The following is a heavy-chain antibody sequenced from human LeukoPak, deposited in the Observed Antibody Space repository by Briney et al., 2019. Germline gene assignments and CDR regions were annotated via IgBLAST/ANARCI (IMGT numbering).Heavy chain of an antibody. V-gene: IGHV4-39*01. CDR2: IYYSGST. D-gene: IGHD4-23*01. CDR3: ARQMTVVTPHY. J-gene: IGHJ4*02. CDR1: GGSISSSSYY. Sequence: PSETLSLTCTVSGGSISSSSYYWGWIRQPPGKGLEWIGSIYYSGSTYYNPSLKSRVTISVDTSKNQFSLKLSSVTAADTAVYYCARQMTVVTPHYWGQGTLVTVSS.